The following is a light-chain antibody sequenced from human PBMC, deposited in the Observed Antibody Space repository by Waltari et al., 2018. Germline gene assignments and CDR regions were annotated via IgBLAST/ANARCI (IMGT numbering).Light chain of an antibody. V-gene: IGLV2-14*01. Sequence: QSALTQPASLSGSPGQSITISCTGTSSYVGAFNSLSWYQQHPGKAPKVIIYEVSNRPSGVSTRFSGSKSGNTASLTISGLQAVDEADYYCNSYTTTSARVFGGGTRLTVL. CDR1: SSYVGAFNS. CDR3: NSYTTTSARV. J-gene: IGLJ3*02. CDR2: EVS.